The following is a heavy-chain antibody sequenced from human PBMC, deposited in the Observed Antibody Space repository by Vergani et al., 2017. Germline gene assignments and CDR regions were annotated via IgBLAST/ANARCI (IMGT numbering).Heavy chain of an antibody. Sequence: QVQLVESGGGVVQPGRSLRLSCAASGFTFSSYGLHWVRQAPGKGLEWVAVIWYDGSNKYYADSVKGRFTISRDNSKNTLYLQMNSLRAEDTAVYYCARDRRSSPTYDLDYWGQGTLVTGSS. J-gene: IGHJ4*02. CDR2: IWYDGSNK. V-gene: IGHV3-33*01. D-gene: IGHD6-6*01. CDR1: GFTFSSYG. CDR3: ARDRRSSPTYDLDY.